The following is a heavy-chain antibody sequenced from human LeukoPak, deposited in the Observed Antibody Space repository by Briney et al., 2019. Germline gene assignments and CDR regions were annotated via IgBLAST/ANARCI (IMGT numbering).Heavy chain of an antibody. V-gene: IGHV1-8*01. CDR3: VRGRKRYVGVGASDFDY. Sequence: ASVKVSCKASGYTFTSNDIHWVRQATGQGLEWMGWMNPNSGNTDYAQKYRGRVTLTRNNSISEAYMELNSLTFEDTAVYYCVRGRKRYVGVGASDFDYWGQGILVTVSS. CDR1: GYTFTSND. CDR2: MNPNSGNT. J-gene: IGHJ4*02. D-gene: IGHD4-23*01.